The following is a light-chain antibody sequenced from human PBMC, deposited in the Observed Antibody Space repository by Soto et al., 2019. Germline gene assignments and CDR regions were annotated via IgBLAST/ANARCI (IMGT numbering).Light chain of an antibody. CDR2: EVS. CDR1: SSDVGGYNY. J-gene: IGLJ1*01. V-gene: IGLV2-14*01. CDR3: GSYTRSRNYL. Sequence: QSVLTQPASVSGSPGQSITISCTGTSSDVGGYNYVSWYQQHPGKAPKLMIYEVSNRPSGVSNRFSGSKSGNTASLTISGLQAEDEADYYCGSYTRSRNYLFGNGTKVTV.